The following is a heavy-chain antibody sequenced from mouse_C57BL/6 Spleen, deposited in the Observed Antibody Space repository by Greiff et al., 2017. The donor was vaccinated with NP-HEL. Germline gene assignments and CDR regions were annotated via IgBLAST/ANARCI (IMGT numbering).Heavy chain of an antibody. J-gene: IGHJ4*01. V-gene: IGHV1-64*01. D-gene: IGHD1-1*01. CDR1: GYTFTSYW. Sequence: QVQLQQPGAELVKPGASVKLSCKASGYTFTSYWMHWVKQRPGQGLAWIGMIHPNSGSTNYNEKFKSKATLPVDKSSSTADMQLSSLTAEDSAVYYCARPISYYYGSSYERNYAMDYWGQGTSVTVSS. CDR3: ARPISYYYGSSYERNYAMDY. CDR2: IHPNSGST.